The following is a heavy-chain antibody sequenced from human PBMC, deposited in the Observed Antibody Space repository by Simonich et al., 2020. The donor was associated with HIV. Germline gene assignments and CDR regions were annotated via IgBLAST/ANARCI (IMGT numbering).Heavy chain of an antibody. J-gene: IGHJ3*02. V-gene: IGHV3-74*01. CDR1: GFTFSPSV. CDR2: ANSEGRST. CDR3: ARDLXGSAFDI. Sequence: EVXLXESGGDLVQPGGSLXXXCAASGFTFSPSVRDWVRQAPGKGLGWVSRANSEGRSTSYADSVKGRFTFSRXNAKNTLYLXMNSLRAEDXAVXYCARDLXGSAFDIWGQGTXVTV.